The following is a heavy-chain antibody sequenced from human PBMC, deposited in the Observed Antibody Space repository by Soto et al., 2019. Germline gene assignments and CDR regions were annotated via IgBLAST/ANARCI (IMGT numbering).Heavy chain of an antibody. Sequence: QIQMVQSGAEVKQPGASVKISCKTSGYTFSSYSINWVRQAPGQGLQWMARISTTSGNPHYPDRGQGRVTVTLDKAARAAFMEMWGLTSDDAAVYFCARDIGYYDFWGQGTLVTVSS. D-gene: IGHD2-15*01. CDR2: ISTTSGNP. V-gene: IGHV1-18*01. CDR1: GYTFSSYS. J-gene: IGHJ4*02. CDR3: ARDIGYYDF.